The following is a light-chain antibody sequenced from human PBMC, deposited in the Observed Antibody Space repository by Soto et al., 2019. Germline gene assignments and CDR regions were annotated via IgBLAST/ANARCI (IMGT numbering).Light chain of an antibody. J-gene: IGKJ4*01. V-gene: IGKV3-15*01. CDR2: AAS. CDR1: ESIGMH. CDR3: QQYDNWPLT. Sequence: EIVLTQSPATLSVSPGGRVTLSCRASESIGMHLAWYQQRLGQAPRVHIYAASTRATGIPGKFRGSGSGTEFTLTISSLQSEDFALYYCQQYDNWPLTFGGGTKVDIK.